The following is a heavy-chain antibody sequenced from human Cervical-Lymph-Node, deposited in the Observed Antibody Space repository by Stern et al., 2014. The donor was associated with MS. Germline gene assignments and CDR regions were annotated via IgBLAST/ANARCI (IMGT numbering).Heavy chain of an antibody. J-gene: IGHJ6*02. CDR1: GGSVSAYS. CDR3: TRGGARYYGMDA. Sequence: HVQLQESGPGLVKPSETLSLPCSVSGGSVSAYSWSWIRQPPGKGLEWSGYIYHSGSTTYNPFFTSRLTMSIDTSKNQFSLRLSSVTAADTAVYCCTRGGARYYGMDAWGQGTTVTVSS. CDR2: IYHSGST. V-gene: IGHV4-59*02. D-gene: IGHD3-10*01.